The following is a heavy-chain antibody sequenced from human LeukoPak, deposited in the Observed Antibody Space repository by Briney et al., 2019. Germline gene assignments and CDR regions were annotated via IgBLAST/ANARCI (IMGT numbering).Heavy chain of an antibody. Sequence: PSETLSLTCTVSGVSIRNYYWSWIRQPPGKGLEWIGEINHSGSTNYNPSLKSRVTISVDTSKNQFSLKLSSVTAADTAVYYCARGLSPRINMVRGVRPPFRGVFDYWGQGTLVTVSS. CDR1: GVSIRNYY. CDR3: ARGLSPRINMVRGVRPPFRGVFDY. J-gene: IGHJ4*02. CDR2: INHSGST. D-gene: IGHD3-10*01. V-gene: IGHV4-34*01.